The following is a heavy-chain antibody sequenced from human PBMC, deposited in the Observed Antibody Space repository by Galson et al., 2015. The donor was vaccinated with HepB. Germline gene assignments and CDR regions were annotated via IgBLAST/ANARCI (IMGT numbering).Heavy chain of an antibody. CDR3: AKDKGSGWYGVDY. D-gene: IGHD6-19*01. Sequence: SLRLSCAASGFTFDDYAMHWVRQAPGKGLEWVSGINWNSGSIGCADSVKGRFTISRDNAKNSLYLQMNSLRAEDTALYYCAKDKGSGWYGVDYWGQGTLVTVSS. J-gene: IGHJ4*02. CDR1: GFTFDDYA. V-gene: IGHV3-9*01. CDR2: INWNSGSI.